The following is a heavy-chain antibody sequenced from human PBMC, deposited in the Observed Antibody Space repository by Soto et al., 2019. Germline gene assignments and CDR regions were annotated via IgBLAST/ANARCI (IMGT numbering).Heavy chain of an antibody. J-gene: IGHJ4*02. V-gene: IGHV3-74*01. Sequence: GSLRLSCAASGFIFKMYWMHWVRQSPGKGLVWISRIYNDGTYSDYADSVRGRFTISRDNVNDTLYLQMNNLRAEDSGLYYCTRGPRPISTGTGEYWGQGTQVTVSS. CDR3: TRGPRPISTGTGEY. CDR2: IYNDGTYS. D-gene: IGHD3-10*01. CDR1: GFIFKMYW.